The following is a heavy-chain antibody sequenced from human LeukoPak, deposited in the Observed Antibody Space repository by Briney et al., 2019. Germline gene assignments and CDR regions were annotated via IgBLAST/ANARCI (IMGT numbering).Heavy chain of an antibody. Sequence: GGSLRLSCAASGFTFSSYAMHWVRQAPGKGLEWVAVISYDGSNKYYADSVKGRFTISRDNSKNTLYLQMNSLRAEDTAVYYCANFGQRGVVPAATFDYWGQGTLVTVSS. CDR3: ANFGQRGVVPAATFDY. V-gene: IGHV3-30*04. CDR2: ISYDGSNK. D-gene: IGHD2-2*01. CDR1: GFTFSSYA. J-gene: IGHJ4*02.